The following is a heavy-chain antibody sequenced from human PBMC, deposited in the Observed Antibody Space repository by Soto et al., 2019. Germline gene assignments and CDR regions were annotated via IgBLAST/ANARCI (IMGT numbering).Heavy chain of an antibody. D-gene: IGHD2-21*02. CDR2: IIPIFGTA. J-gene: IGHJ6*03. V-gene: IGHV1-69*13. CDR1: GGTFSSYA. Sequence: ASVKVSCKASGGTFSSYAISWVRQAPGQGLEWMGGIIPIFGTANYAQKFQGRVTITADESTSTAYMELSSLRSEDTAVYYCAEHHAPERTLAYCGGDCYSTYYYYYYYMDVWGKGTTVTVSS. CDR3: AEHHAPERTLAYCGGDCYSTYYYYYYYMDV.